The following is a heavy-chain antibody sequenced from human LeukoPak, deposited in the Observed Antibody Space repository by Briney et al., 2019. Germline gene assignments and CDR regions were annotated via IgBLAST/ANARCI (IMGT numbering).Heavy chain of an antibody. CDR2: IYHSGST. Sequence: SETLSLTCAVSGGSIKSNNWWSWVRQPPGKGLEWIGEIYHSGSTNYNPSLESRVTVSVDKSKNQFSLDLSSVTAADTAMYYCARYSGYYLSYFDYWGQGTLVTVSS. D-gene: IGHD3-22*01. V-gene: IGHV4-4*02. J-gene: IGHJ4*02. CDR3: ARYSGYYLSYFDY. CDR1: GGSIKSNNW.